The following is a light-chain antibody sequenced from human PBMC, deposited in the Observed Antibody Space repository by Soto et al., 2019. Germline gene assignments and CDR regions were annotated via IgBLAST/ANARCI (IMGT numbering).Light chain of an antibody. CDR3: QQYSNLIT. CDR1: QDISNY. Sequence: DIQMTQSASSLSASLGDRVTITCQASQDISNYLNWYQQKLGKAPKLLIYDASNLETGVPSRFSGSGSGTDFTFTISSLQPEDIATYYCQQYSNLITFGQGTRWRL. CDR2: DAS. V-gene: IGKV1-33*01. J-gene: IGKJ5*01.